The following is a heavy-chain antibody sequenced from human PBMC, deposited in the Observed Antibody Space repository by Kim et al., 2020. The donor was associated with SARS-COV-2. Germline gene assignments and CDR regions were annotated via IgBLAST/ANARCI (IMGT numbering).Heavy chain of an antibody. CDR2: INHSGST. Sequence: SETLSLTCAVYGGSFSGYYWSWIRQPPGKGLEWIGEINHSGSTNYNPSLKSRVTISVDTSKNQFSLKLSSVTAAATAVYYCARGRYGEITMFGVVPGPYY. CDR3: ARGRYGEITMFGVVPGPYY. V-gene: IGHV4-34*01. J-gene: IGHJ6*01. D-gene: IGHD3-3*01. CDR1: GGSFSGYY.